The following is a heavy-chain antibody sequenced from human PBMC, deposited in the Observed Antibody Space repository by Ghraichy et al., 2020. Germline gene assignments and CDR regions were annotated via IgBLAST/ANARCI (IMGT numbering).Heavy chain of an antibody. CDR1: GFKLGNYY. Sequence: GGSLRLSCAASGFKLGNYYVTWVRQAPGKGLEWVANIKQDGSDKYYVDSVKGRFTNSRDNTKNSLYLQMNSLRAEDTAMYYCTRDVGWCAFDYWSQGTLVTVSS. J-gene: IGHJ4*02. CDR3: TRDVGWCAFDY. CDR2: IKQDGSDK. V-gene: IGHV3-7*03. D-gene: IGHD2-21*01.